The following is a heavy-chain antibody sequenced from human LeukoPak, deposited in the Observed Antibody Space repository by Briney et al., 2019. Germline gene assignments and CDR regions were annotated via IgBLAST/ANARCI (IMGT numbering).Heavy chain of an antibody. V-gene: IGHV1-18*01. Sequence: GASVKVSCKASGYTFTSYGISWVRQAPGQGLEWMGWISAYNGNTNYAQKLQGRVTMTTDTSTSTAYMELRSLRSDDTAVYYCARVNMVRGVIYYYYMDVWGKGTTVTISS. J-gene: IGHJ6*03. D-gene: IGHD3-10*01. CDR1: GYTFTSYG. CDR2: ISAYNGNT. CDR3: ARVNMVRGVIYYYYMDV.